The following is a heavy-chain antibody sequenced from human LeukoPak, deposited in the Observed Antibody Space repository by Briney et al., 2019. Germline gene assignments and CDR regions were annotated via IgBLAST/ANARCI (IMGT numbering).Heavy chain of an antibody. CDR1: GYTLTELS. CDR3: VRSTHEYSSGWYEDAFEI. CDR2: FDPVDGET. Sequence: GASVKVSCMVSGYTLTELSMHWVRQAPGKGLEWMGGFDPVDGETIYAQKFQGRVTMTEDTSTGTVYMELSSLGSDDTAVYFCVRSTHEYSSGWYEDAFEIWGQGTVVTV. D-gene: IGHD6-19*01. J-gene: IGHJ3*02. V-gene: IGHV1-24*01.